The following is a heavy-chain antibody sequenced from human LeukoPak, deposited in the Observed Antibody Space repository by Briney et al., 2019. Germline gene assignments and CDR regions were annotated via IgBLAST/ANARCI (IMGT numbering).Heavy chain of an antibody. CDR1: GYTFTSYA. D-gene: IGHD6-19*01. Sequence: GASVKVSCRASGYTFTSYAMHWVRQAPGQRLEWMGWINAGNGNTKYSQKFQGRVTITRDTSASTAYMELSSLRSEDTAVYYCARETLEQWLVLRYYFDYWGQGTLVTVSS. J-gene: IGHJ4*02. V-gene: IGHV1-3*01. CDR2: INAGNGNT. CDR3: ARETLEQWLVLRYYFDY.